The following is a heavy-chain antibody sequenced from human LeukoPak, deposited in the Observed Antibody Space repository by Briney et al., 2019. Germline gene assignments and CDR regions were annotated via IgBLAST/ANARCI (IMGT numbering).Heavy chain of an antibody. D-gene: IGHD5-18*01. Sequence: GGSLRLSCAASGFTFSSYDMTWVRQAPGKGLEWVSAISASGGSTYYADSVKGRFTISRDTSKNTLYLQMNSLRAEDTAVYYCARRNTDYYMDVWGKGTTVTISS. CDR3: ARRNTDYYMDV. CDR1: GFTFSSYD. J-gene: IGHJ6*03. V-gene: IGHV3-23*01. CDR2: ISASGGST.